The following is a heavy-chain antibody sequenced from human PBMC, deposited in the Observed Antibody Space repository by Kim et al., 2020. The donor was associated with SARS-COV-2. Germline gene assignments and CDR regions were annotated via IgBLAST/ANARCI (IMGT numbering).Heavy chain of an antibody. CDR1: GFTLSNYG. V-gene: IGHV3-33*06. D-gene: IGHD2-2*01. CDR3: AKDYCSSTSCYSHYFDY. J-gene: IGHJ4*01. Sequence: GGSLRLSCAASGFTLSNYGMHWVRQAPGKGLEWVAVIWFDGSNKYYADSVKGRFSISRDNSKNTLYLQMSSLRAEDTAIYYCAKDYCSSTSCYSHYFDY. CDR2: IWFDGSNK.